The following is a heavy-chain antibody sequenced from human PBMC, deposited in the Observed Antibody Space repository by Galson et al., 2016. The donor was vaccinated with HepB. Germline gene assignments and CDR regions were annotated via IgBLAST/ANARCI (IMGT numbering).Heavy chain of an antibody. J-gene: IGHJ4*02. CDR2: IIPIFGAP. CDR3: ARGVWGEITVAFGPFDS. CDR1: GGTFSNSA. V-gene: IGHV1-69*13. Sequence: SVKVSCKASGGTFSNSAISWVRQAPGQGLEWMGGIIPIFGAPNYAQKFQGRVTINAVESTSTAFMELSSLRSEDTAVDYCARGVWGEITVAFGPFDSWGQGTLVTVSS. D-gene: IGHD1-20*01.